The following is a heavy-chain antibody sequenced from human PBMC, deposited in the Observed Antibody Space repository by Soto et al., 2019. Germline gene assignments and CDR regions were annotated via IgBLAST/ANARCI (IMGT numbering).Heavy chain of an antibody. Sequence: EVQLVESGGGLVQPGGSLRLSCAASGFSLSTYWRHWVRHAPGPGLVWVSRINRPGSSTSYADSVRGRFTISRDNAKNTLYLQRNSLRADDTAVYYGARADPIPGYPLDYWGQGPLVTVSS. CDR3: ARADPIPGYPLDY. D-gene: IGHD5-18*01. V-gene: IGHV3-74*01. CDR2: INRPGSST. J-gene: IGHJ4*02. CDR1: GFSLSTYW.